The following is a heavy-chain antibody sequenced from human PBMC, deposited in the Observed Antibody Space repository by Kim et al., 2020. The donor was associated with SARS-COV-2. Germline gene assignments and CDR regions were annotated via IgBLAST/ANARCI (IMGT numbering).Heavy chain of an antibody. Sequence: TGYAQKFQGRVIMTRDTSISTAYMERSNLRSEDTAVYYCARNLYGTGTFESWGQGTLVTVSS. J-gene: IGHJ4*02. V-gene: IGHV1-8*01. D-gene: IGHD3-10*01. CDR2: T. CDR3: ARNLYGTGTFES.